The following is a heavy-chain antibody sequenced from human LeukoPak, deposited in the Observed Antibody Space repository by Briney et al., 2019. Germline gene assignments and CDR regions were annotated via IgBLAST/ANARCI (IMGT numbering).Heavy chain of an antibody. V-gene: IGHV1-69*01. D-gene: IGHD6-13*01. CDR3: ASQQQLVRGWFDP. Sequence: GSSVKVSCKASEGTFSSYAISWVRQAPGQGLEWMGGIIPIFGTANYAQKFQGRVTITADESTSTAYMELSSLRSEDTAVYYCASQQQLVRGWFDPWGQGTLVTVSS. CDR1: EGTFSSYA. CDR2: IIPIFGTA. J-gene: IGHJ5*02.